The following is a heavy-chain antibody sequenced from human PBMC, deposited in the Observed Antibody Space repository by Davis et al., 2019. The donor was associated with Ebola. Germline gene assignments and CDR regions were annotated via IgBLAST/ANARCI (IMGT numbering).Heavy chain of an antibody. V-gene: IGHV3-11*06. Sequence: GGSLRLSCAASGFTFSDYYMSWIRQAPGKGLEWVSYISSSSSYTNYADSVKGRFTISRDNAKNSLYLQMNSLRAEDTAVYYCAREKTKYDFWSGYYSDWFDPWGQGTLVTVSS. CDR2: ISSSSSYT. J-gene: IGHJ5*02. D-gene: IGHD3-3*01. CDR1: GFTFSDYY. CDR3: AREKTKYDFWSGYYSDWFDP.